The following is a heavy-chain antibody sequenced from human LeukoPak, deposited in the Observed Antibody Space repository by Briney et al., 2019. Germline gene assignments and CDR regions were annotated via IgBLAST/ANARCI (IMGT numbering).Heavy chain of an antibody. D-gene: IGHD1-7*01. CDR3: ASYNWNYAGLRR. J-gene: IGHJ4*02. Sequence: ASVKVSCKASGYTLTGYYMHWVRQAPGQGLEWMGWINPNSGGTNYAQKFQGRVTMTRDTSISTAYMELSRLRSDDTAVYYCASYNWNYAGLRRWGQGTLVTVSS. CDR1: GYTLTGYY. CDR2: INPNSGGT. V-gene: IGHV1-2*02.